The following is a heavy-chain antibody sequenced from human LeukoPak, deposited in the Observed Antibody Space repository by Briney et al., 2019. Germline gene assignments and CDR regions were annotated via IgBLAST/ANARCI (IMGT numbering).Heavy chain of an antibody. CDR3: TRGGGGSFPHY. Sequence: GGSLRLSCAASGFTVSSNFLSWVRQPPGKGLEWVSDIYSGGSTYYADSVKGRFAISRDNSKNTLYLQMNSLRAEDTAVYYCTRGGGGSFPHYWGQGTLVTVSS. V-gene: IGHV3-53*01. CDR2: IYSGGST. D-gene: IGHD2-21*01. CDR1: GFTVSSNF. J-gene: IGHJ4*02.